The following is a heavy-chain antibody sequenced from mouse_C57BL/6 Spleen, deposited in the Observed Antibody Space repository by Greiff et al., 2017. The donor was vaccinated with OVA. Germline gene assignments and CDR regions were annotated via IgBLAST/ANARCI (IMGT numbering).Heavy chain of an antibody. CDR2: IDPSDSET. CDR1: GYTFTSYW. CDR3: AREEASDVGLDY. Sequence: VQLQQSGAELVRPGSSVKLSCKASGYTFTSYWMHWVKQRPIQGLEWIGNIDPSDSETHYNQKFKDKATLTVDKSSSTAYMQLSSLTSEDSAVYYCAREEASDVGLDYWGQGTTLTVSS. D-gene: IGHD6-1*01. J-gene: IGHJ2*01. V-gene: IGHV1-52*01.